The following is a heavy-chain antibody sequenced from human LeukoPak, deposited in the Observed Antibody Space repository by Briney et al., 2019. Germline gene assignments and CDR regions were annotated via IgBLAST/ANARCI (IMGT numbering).Heavy chain of an antibody. CDR3: ARRVGAEYFQH. V-gene: IGHV1-18*01. CDR2: ISAYNGNT. J-gene: IGHJ1*01. D-gene: IGHD1-26*01. Sequence: ASVKVSCKASGYTFSSYGISWVRQAPGQGLEWMGWISAYNGNTNYAQKLQGRVTMTTDTSTSTAYMELRDLRYDDTAVYYCARRVGAEYFQHWGQGTLVTVSS. CDR1: GYTFSSYG.